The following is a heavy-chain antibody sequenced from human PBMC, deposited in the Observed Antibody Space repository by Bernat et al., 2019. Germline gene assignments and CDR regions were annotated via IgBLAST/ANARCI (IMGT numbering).Heavy chain of an antibody. Sequence: EVQLVESGGGLVQPGGSLRLSCAASGFTFSSYWMSWVRQAPGKGLEWVANIKQDGSEKYYVDSVKGRFTISRDNAKNSLYLQMNSLRAEDTAVYYCARSGQYSSGWYCIDYWGQGPLVTVSS. V-gene: IGHV3-7*03. CDR1: GFTFSSYW. CDR3: ARSGQYSSGWYCIDY. J-gene: IGHJ4*02. D-gene: IGHD6-19*01. CDR2: IKQDGSEK.